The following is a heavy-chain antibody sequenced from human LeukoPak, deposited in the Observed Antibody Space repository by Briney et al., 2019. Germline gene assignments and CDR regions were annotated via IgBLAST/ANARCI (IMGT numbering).Heavy chain of an antibody. CDR3: AREVMRGSGIYYKLKWFDP. D-gene: IGHD3-10*01. CDR2: INPNSGGT. V-gene: IGHV1-2*02. J-gene: IGHJ5*02. Sequence: ASVKVSCKASGYTFTGYYMHWVRQAPGQGLEWMGWINPNSGGTNYAQKFQGRVTMTRDTSLSTAYMELRRLRSDDTAVYYCAREVMRGSGIYYKLKWFDPWGQGTLVTVSS. CDR1: GYTFTGYY.